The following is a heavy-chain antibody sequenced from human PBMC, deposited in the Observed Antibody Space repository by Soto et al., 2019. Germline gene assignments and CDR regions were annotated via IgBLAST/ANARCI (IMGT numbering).Heavy chain of an antibody. D-gene: IGHD3-3*01. V-gene: IGHV1-8*01. CDR1: GYTFTSYD. CDR2: MNPNSGNT. Sequence: GASVKVSCKASGYTFTSYDINWGRQATGQGLEWMGWMNPNSGNTGYAQKFQGRVTMTRNTSISTAYMELSSLRSEDTAVYYCARVGSRRITIFGVVTRYYYYGMDVWGQGTTVTVSS. CDR3: ARVGSRRITIFGVVTRYYYYGMDV. J-gene: IGHJ6*02.